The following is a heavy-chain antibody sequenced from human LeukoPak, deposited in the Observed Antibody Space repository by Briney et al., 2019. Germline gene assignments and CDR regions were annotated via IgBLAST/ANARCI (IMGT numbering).Heavy chain of an antibody. CDR2: ISGNSDNT. D-gene: IGHD5-12*01. Sequence: GGPLRLYCAASGFTFSICAMSWVRQAPGKGLEWVSTISGNSDNTYYADSVKGRFTISRDNSKNTLYLQMNSLRAEDTSVYYCASWAKYSWGQGTLVTVSS. CDR1: GFTFSICA. CDR3: ASWAKYS. V-gene: IGHV3-23*01. J-gene: IGHJ4*02.